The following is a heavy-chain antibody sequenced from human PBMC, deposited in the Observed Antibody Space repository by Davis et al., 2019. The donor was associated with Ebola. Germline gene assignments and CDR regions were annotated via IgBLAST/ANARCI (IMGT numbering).Heavy chain of an antibody. CDR3: VRFGRGAY. J-gene: IGHJ4*02. V-gene: IGHV4-59*11. CDR2: IYDSGRT. Sequence: PSETLSLTCTFSEGSIRTHYWNWIRQPPGKGLEWVGIIYDSGRTHYNPSLRSRVTISADPSKNQFSLNLRSVTAADTAVYYCVRFGRGAYWGQGTLVTVSS. D-gene: IGHD3-16*01. CDR1: EGSIRTHY.